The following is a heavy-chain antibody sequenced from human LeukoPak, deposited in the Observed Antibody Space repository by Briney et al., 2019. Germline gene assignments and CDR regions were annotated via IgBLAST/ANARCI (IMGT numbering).Heavy chain of an antibody. Sequence: TGGSVRLSCAASGFTFSSYGMHWVRQAPGKGLEWVAVIWYDGSNKYYADSVKGRFTISRDNSKNTLYLQMNSLRAEDTAVYYCARDHWNSLYYFDYWGQGTLVTVSS. CDR3: ARDHWNSLYYFDY. J-gene: IGHJ4*02. CDR1: GFTFSSYG. D-gene: IGHD1-7*01. V-gene: IGHV3-33*01. CDR2: IWYDGSNK.